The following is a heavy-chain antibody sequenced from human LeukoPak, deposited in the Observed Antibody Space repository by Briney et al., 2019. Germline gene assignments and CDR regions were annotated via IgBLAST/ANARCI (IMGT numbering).Heavy chain of an antibody. CDR1: GYTFTGYY. Sequence: ASVKVSCKASGYTFTGYYMHWVRQAPGQGLEWMGWINPNSGGTNYAQEFQGRVTMTRDTSISTAYMELSRLRSDDTAVYYCARGKLIAARLRGNWFDPWGQGTLVTVSS. D-gene: IGHD6-6*01. V-gene: IGHV1-2*02. CDR3: ARGKLIAARLRGNWFDP. CDR2: INPNSGGT. J-gene: IGHJ5*02.